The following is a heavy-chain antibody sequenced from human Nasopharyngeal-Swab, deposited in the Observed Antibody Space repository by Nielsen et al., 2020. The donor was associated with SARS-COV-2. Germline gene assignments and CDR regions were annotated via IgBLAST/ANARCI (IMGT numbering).Heavy chain of an antibody. CDR2: MNPNSGNT. D-gene: IGHD2-8*01. CDR3: ARPAYCTNGVCYGNYFDY. J-gene: IGHJ4*02. V-gene: IGHV1-8*01. CDR1: GYTFTSYD. Sequence: ASVKVSCKASGYTFTSYDINWVRQATGQGLEWMGWMNPNSGNTGYAQKFQDRVTMTRNTSISTAYMELSSLRSEDTAVYYCARPAYCTNGVCYGNYFDYWGQGTLVTVSS.